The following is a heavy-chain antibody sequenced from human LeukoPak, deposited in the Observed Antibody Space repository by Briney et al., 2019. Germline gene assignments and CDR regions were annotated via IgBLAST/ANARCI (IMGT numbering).Heavy chain of an antibody. CDR3: ARAHDYGDHYYFDY. V-gene: IGHV4-30-4*01. CDR2: IYYSGST. J-gene: IGHJ4*02. CDR1: GGSISCGDYY. D-gene: IGHD4-17*01. Sequence: PSETLSLTCTVSGGSISCGDYYWSWIRQPPGKGLEWIGYIYYSGSTYYNPSLKSRVTISVDTSKNWFSLKLSSVTAADTAVYYCARAHDYGDHYYFDYWGQGTLVTVSS.